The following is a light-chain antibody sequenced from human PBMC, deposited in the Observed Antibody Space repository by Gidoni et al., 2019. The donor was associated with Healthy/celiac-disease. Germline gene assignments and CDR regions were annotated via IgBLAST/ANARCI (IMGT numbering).Light chain of an antibody. Sequence: EIVLTHSPVTLSLSPGERATLSCRASQSVSSSYLAWYQQKPGQAPRLLIYGASSRDTGIPDRFSGSGSGTDFTLTISRLEPEDFAVYYCQQYGSSLLTFGGGTKVEIK. CDR3: QQYGSSLLT. CDR2: GAS. CDR1: QSVSSSY. J-gene: IGKJ4*01. V-gene: IGKV3-20*01.